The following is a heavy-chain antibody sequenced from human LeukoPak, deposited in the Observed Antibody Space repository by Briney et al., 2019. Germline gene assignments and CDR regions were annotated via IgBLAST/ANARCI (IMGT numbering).Heavy chain of an antibody. D-gene: IGHD4-11*01. CDR3: ASSCLWRSLQGAFDI. CDR2: ISAYNGNT. V-gene: IGHV1-18*01. Sequence: ASVKVSCKASGYTFTSYGISWVRQAPGQGLEWMGWISAYNGNTNYAQKLQGRVTMTTDTSTSTAYMELRSLRSDDTAVYYCASSCLWRSLQGAFDIWGQGTMVTVSS. CDR1: GYTFTSYG. J-gene: IGHJ3*02.